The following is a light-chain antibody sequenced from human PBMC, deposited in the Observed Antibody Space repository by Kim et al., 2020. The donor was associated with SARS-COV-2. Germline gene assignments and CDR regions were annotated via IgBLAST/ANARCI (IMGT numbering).Light chain of an antibody. CDR3: QQYNTYSYT. CDR1: QSIRSW. Sequence: DIQMTQSPSTLSASVGDRVTITCRASQSIRSWLAWYQQKPGKAPKLLIYDASTLEGGVPSRFSGSGSGTEFTLTISRLQPDDFATYYCQQYNTYSYTFGQGTKLEI. J-gene: IGKJ2*01. CDR2: DAS. V-gene: IGKV1-5*01.